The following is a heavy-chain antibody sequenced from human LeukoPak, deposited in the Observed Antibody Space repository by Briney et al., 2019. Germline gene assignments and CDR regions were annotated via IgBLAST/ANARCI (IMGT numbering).Heavy chain of an antibody. Sequence: SETLSLTCTVSGGSISSYYWSWIRQPPGKGLEWIGYIYYSGSTNYNPSLKSRVTISVDTSKNQFSLKLSSVTAADTAVYYCARGVSGSYPDDFDYWGQGPLVTVSS. CDR3: ARGVSGSYPDDFDY. CDR1: GGSISSYY. CDR2: IYYSGST. J-gene: IGHJ4*02. V-gene: IGHV4-59*01. D-gene: IGHD3-10*01.